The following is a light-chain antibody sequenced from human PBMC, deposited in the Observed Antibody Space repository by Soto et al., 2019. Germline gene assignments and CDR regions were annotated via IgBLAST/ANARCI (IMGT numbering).Light chain of an antibody. V-gene: IGLV1-40*01. J-gene: IGLJ2*01. Sequence: QLVLTQPPSVSGAPGQRVTISCTGTSSNIGAYYDVQWYQHLPGTAPNLLIYGNDNRPSGVPDRFSASKSGASASLAITGLQPEDEGDYYCQSYDNGQSGPVLFGGGTKLTVL. CDR3: QSYDNGQSGPVL. CDR1: SSNIGAYYD. CDR2: GND.